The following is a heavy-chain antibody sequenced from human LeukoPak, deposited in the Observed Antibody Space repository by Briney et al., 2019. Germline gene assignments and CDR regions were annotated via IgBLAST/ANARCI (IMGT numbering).Heavy chain of an antibody. CDR1: GFTFSSYA. D-gene: IGHD3-22*01. V-gene: IGHV3-23*01. Sequence: GGSLRLSCAASGFTFSSYAMSWVRQAPGKGLEWVSAISRSGGSTYCADSVKGRFTTSRDNSKDTLYLQMNSLRAEDTAIYYCAKDHPALYYDSSDYPELNFDCWGQGTLVTVSS. J-gene: IGHJ4*02. CDR3: AKDHPALYYDSSDYPELNFDC. CDR2: ISRSGGST.